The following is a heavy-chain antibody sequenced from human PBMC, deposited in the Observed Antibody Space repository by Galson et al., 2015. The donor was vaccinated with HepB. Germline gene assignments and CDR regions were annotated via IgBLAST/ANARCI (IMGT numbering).Heavy chain of an antibody. D-gene: IGHD4-17*01. V-gene: IGHV3-7*01. CDR2: MKQDGGEK. CDR3: YDGHYSGR. J-gene: IGHJ4*02. CDR1: GLTFHNYW. Sequence: SLRLSCAASGLTFHNYWMNWVRHTPGKGLEWVASMKQDGGEKHYLDAVRGRFTISGDAATNSLLLQMNSLRAEDTAVYHCYDGHYSGRWGRGTQVTVSS.